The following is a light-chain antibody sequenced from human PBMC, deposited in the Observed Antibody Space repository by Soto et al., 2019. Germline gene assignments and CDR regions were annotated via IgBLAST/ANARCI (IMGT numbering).Light chain of an antibody. CDR2: GAS. J-gene: IGKJ1*01. V-gene: IGKV3-15*01. CDR3: QHYNNWPPWT. CDR1: QSVSSN. Sequence: EILMTQSPATLSVSPGERATLSCRASQSVSSNLAWYQQKPGQAPRLLIYGASTRATGIPARFSGSGSGTEFNLTISTLQSEDCAVYYCQHYNNWPPWTVGQGTKVEGK.